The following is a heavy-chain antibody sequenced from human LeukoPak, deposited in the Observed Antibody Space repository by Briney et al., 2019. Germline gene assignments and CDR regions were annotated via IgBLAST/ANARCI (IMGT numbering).Heavy chain of an antibody. V-gene: IGHV4-34*01. CDR2: INHSGST. J-gene: IGHJ4*02. CDR1: GGSFSGYY. Sequence: PSETLSLTCAVYGGSFSGYYWSWIRQPPGKGLEWIGEINHSGSTNYNPSLKSRVTISVDTSKNQFSLKLSSVTAADTAAYYCARRTRNIAAAGTRFDYWGQGTLVTVSS. D-gene: IGHD6-13*01. CDR3: ARRTRNIAAAGTRFDY.